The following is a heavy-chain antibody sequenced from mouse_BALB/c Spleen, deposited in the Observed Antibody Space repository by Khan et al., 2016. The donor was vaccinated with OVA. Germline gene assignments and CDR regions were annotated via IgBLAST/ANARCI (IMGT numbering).Heavy chain of an antibody. Sequence: QIQLVQSGPELKKPGETVKISCKASGYTFTNYGVSWVKQAPGKDLKWMGWIFTYTGQPTYADDFKGRFAFSLETSASTAFLQINNLKNEDMATYVCARGAYYEAMDYWGQGTSVTGSS. V-gene: IGHV9-1*02. J-gene: IGHJ4*01. CDR2: IFTYTGQP. CDR3: ARGAYYEAMDY. CDR1: GYTFTNYG. D-gene: IGHD2-10*01.